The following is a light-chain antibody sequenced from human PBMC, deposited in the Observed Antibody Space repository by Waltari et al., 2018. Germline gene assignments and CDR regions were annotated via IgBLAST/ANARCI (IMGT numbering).Light chain of an antibody. J-gene: IGLJ1*01. CDR3: GAWDGSLTLYV. Sequence: SVLTQTPSVSAAPGQRVTISCSGSTSNIGKNYVSWYQQLPGAAPKLLISDGHNRPSGTPDRFSGSKSGTSATLAITGLQTEDEADYFCGAWDGSLTLYVFGPGTRVTVL. CDR2: DGH. V-gene: IGLV1-51*01. CDR1: TSNIGKNY.